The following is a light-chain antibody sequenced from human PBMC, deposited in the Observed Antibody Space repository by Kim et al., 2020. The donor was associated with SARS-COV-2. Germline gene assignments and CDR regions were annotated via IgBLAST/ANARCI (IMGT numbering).Light chain of an antibody. CDR1: SSNSGAGYD. Sequence: RGTISCTGRSSNSGAGYDVHWYQQLPGTVPKLLIYDNNNRPSGVPDRFSGSKSGTSASLAITGLQAEDEADYYCQSYDSSLSGYVFGTGTKVTVL. J-gene: IGLJ1*01. V-gene: IGLV1-40*01. CDR3: QSYDSSLSGYV. CDR2: DNN.